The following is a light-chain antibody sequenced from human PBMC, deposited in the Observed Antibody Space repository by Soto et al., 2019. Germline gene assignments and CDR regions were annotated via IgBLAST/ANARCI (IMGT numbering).Light chain of an antibody. V-gene: IGKV3-11*01. CDR1: QSVGGY. CDR2: DAS. Sequence: VLTQSPATLSVSPGERATLSCRASQSVGGYLAWYQQKPGQPPRLLIYDASSRATGIPARFSGSGSGTDFTLTITSLEPEDFAVYFCQQRHNWPPEFAFGPGTRVD. CDR3: QQRHNWPPEFA. J-gene: IGKJ3*01.